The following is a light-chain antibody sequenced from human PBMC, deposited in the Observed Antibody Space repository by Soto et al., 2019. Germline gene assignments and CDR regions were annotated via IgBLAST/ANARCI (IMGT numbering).Light chain of an antibody. CDR3: SSYAGGPYV. J-gene: IGLJ1*01. CDR2: EVI. CDR1: SSDVGGYNY. V-gene: IGLV2-8*01. Sequence: QSALTQPPSASGSPGQSVTISCTGTSSDVGGYNYVSWYQQHPGKAPKLMIYEVIKQPSGVPDRFSGSKSGNTASLTVSGLQAEDEADYYCSSYAGGPYVFGTGTKVTVL.